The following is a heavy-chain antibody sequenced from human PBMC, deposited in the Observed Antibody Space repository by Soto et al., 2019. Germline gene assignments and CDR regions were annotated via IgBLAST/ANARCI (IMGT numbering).Heavy chain of an antibody. V-gene: IGHV3-23*01. CDR3: AKDKQLKTHDALDI. CDR1: GFTFGSYA. Sequence: GGSLGLSCAASGFTFGSYAMSWVRQAPGKGLEWVSAISGSGGSTYYADSVKGRFTISRDNSKNTMYLQMNSMRAEDTAVYYCAKDKQLKTHDALDIWGQGTMVTVSS. CDR2: ISGSGGST. J-gene: IGHJ3*02. D-gene: IGHD6-13*01.